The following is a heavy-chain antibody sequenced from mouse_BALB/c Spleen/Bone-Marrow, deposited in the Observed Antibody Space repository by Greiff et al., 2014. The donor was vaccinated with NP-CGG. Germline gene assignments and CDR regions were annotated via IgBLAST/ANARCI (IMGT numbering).Heavy chain of an antibody. D-gene: IGHD1-2*01. J-gene: IGHJ2*01. CDR2: INPNNGGT. V-gene: IGHV1-18*01. CDR1: GYTFTEYT. Sequence: VQLQQSGPELVKPGASGKISSKTSGYTFTEYTMPWVKQSLGKSLEGIGGINPNNGGTSYNQKFKGEATLTVDKSSSTAYMELRSLTSEDSAVYYCARRSTTATRYFDYWGQGTTLTVSS. CDR3: ARRSTTATRYFDY.